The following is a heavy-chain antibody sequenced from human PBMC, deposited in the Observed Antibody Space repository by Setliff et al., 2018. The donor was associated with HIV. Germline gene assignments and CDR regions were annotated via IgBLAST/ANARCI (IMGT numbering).Heavy chain of an antibody. CDR1: GGSISSNSSY. Sequence: TSETLSLTCTVSGGSISSNSSYWGWIRQPPGKGLEWIGYIFYSGSTNYNPSLKSRVTISVDTSKDQFSLELSSVTAADTAVYYCATGLIMAPDYWGQGSLVTVSS. J-gene: IGHJ4*02. CDR2: IFYSGST. D-gene: IGHD2-8*01. CDR3: ATGLIMAPDY. V-gene: IGHV4-61*05.